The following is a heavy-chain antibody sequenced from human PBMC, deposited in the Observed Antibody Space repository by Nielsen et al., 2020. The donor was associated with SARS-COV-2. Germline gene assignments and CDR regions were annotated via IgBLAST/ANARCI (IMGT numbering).Heavy chain of an antibody. Sequence: VRQAPGKGLEYVSAISSNGGSTYYADSVKGRFTISRDNSKNTLYLQMSSLRAEDTAVYYCARDYRALVPAAIGYYGMDVWGQGTTVTVSS. CDR2: ISSNGGST. J-gene: IGHJ6*02. D-gene: IGHD2-2*01. CDR3: ARDYRALVPAAIGYYGMDV. V-gene: IGHV3-64D*06.